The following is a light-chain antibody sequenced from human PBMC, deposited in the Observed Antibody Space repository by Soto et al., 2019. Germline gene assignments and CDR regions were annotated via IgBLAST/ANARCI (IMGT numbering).Light chain of an antibody. Sequence: EIVLTQSPATLSLSPGERATLSCRASHSVSRYLAWYQQKPGQAPRLLMYDASNRATGIPARFRGSGSGTDFTLTISSLEPEDFAVYYCQQRSNWSLTFGGGTKVEIK. CDR3: QQRSNWSLT. CDR2: DAS. J-gene: IGKJ4*01. V-gene: IGKV3-11*01. CDR1: HSVSRY.